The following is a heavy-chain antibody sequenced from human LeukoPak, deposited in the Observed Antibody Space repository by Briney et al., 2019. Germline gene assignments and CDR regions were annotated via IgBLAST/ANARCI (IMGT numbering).Heavy chain of an antibody. CDR1: GGSISSSSYY. D-gene: IGHD3-3*01. Sequence: SETLSLTCTVSGGSISSSSYYWGWIRQPPGKGLEWIGSIYYSGSTYYNPSLKSRVTISVDTSKNQFSLKLSSVTAADTAVYYCARLNYDFWSGTMRPFDYWGQGTLVTVSS. CDR3: ARLNYDFWSGTMRPFDY. V-gene: IGHV4-39*01. J-gene: IGHJ4*02. CDR2: IYYSGST.